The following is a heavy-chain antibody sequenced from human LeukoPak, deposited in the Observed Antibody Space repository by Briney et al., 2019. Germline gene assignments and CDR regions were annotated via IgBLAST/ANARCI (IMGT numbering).Heavy chain of an antibody. CDR2: ISSSSSYI. J-gene: IGHJ4*02. D-gene: IGHD7-27*01. Sequence: PGGPLRLSCAASGFTFSSYSINWVRQPPGKGLEWVSSISSSSSYIYYAASVKGRFTISRDNAKTSLYLQMNRLRAEDTAVYYCARGPVTGDFDYWGQGTLVTVSS. V-gene: IGHV3-21*01. CDR1: GFTFSSYS. CDR3: ARGPVTGDFDY.